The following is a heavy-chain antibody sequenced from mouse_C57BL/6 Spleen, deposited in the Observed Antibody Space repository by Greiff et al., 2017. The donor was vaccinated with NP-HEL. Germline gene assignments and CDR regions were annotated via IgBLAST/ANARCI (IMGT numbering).Heavy chain of an antibody. Sequence: QVQQQQSGAELVKPGASVKISCKASGYAFSSYWMNWVKQRPGKGLEWIGQIYPGDGDTNYNGKFKGKATLTADKSSSTASMQLSSLTSEDSAVYFCARKELGLYDAMDYWGQGTSVTVSS. CDR2: IYPGDGDT. D-gene: IGHD3-3*01. J-gene: IGHJ4*01. CDR3: ARKELGLYDAMDY. CDR1: GYAFSSYW. V-gene: IGHV1-80*01.